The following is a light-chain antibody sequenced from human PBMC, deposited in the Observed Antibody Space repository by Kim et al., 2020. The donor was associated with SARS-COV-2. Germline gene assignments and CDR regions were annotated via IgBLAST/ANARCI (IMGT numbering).Light chain of an antibody. CDR3: QQYGSSLYT. V-gene: IGKV3-20*01. J-gene: IGKJ2*01. CDR2: DAS. CDR1: QVVSSSY. Sequence: LSPGERAPLSCRAGQVVSSSYLAWYQQKPGQSPRLLIYDASSRATGIPDRFSGSGSGTDFTLTISRLEPEDFAVYYCQQYGSSLYTFGQGTKLEI.